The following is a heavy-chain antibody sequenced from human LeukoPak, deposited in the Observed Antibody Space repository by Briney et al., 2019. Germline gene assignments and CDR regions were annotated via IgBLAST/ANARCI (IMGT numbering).Heavy chain of an antibody. CDR3: ARGRYSGWYYDY. CDR1: GYTFTSYD. J-gene: IGHJ4*02. CDR2: MNPHSGNT. V-gene: IGHV1-8*01. D-gene: IGHD6-19*01. Sequence: ASVKVSCKASGYTFTSYDINWVRQATGQGLEWMGWMNPHSGNTGYAQKFQGRVTMTRNTSISTAYMELSSLRSGDTAVYYCARGRYSGWYYDYWGQGTLVTVSS.